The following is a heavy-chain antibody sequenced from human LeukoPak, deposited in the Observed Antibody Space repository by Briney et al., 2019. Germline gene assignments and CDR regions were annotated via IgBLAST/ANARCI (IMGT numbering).Heavy chain of an antibody. V-gene: IGHV4-34*01. CDR3: TRDPTTVITLPYYFDF. CDR1: GGSFSGSH. D-gene: IGHD4-17*01. J-gene: IGHJ4*02. Sequence: SETLSLTCAVHGGSFSGSHWNWIRQSPGKGLEWIGEINDRGRTNYNPSLKGRVTLSVDTSNKQFSLRLSAVTAADTAVYYCTRDPTTVITLPYYFDFWGQGTLVTVSS. CDR2: INDRGRT.